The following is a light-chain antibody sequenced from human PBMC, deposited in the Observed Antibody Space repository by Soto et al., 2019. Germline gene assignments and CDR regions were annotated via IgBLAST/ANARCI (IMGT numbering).Light chain of an antibody. V-gene: IGKV1-8*01. CDR1: QGISSY. J-gene: IGKJ2*01. Sequence: AIRMTQSPSSFSASTGDRVTITCRASQGISSYLAWYQQKPGKAPKLLIYAASTLQSGVPSRCSGSGSGTDFTLTISCLQSEDFATYYCQQYYSYPPAFGQGTNLEIK. CDR2: AAS. CDR3: QQYYSYPPA.